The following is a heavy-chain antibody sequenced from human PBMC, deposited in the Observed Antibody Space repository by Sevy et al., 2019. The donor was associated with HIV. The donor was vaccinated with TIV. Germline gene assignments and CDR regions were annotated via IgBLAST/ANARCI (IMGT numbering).Heavy chain of an antibody. Sequence: GGSLRLSCVASGLNFNNHAMHWVRQAPGKGLEWVAFIRYDGSKEFYADSVKGRFTISRDNSKNTLYLEMNSLRPEDTAVYYCARDRKVLLVVYAIPFDVFDIWGQGTMVTVSS. CDR2: IRYDGSKE. CDR1: GLNFNNHA. D-gene: IGHD2-8*02. V-gene: IGHV3-30*02. J-gene: IGHJ3*02. CDR3: ARDRKVLLVVYAIPFDVFDI.